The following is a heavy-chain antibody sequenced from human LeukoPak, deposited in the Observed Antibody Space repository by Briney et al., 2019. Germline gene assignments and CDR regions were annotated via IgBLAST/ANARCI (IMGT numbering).Heavy chain of an antibody. CDR1: GLTFRNYG. CDR2: INGRGDST. CDR3: AKVTGSGSYLADAFDI. D-gene: IGHD3-10*01. J-gene: IGHJ3*02. V-gene: IGHV3-23*01. Sequence: PGGSLRLSCAASGLTFRNYGIDSVRQTTGRGLEWVSAINGRGDSTSQADSVSGRFTDYRVNSEDNLYLQMKGLRAEDTAVYYCAKVTGSGSYLADAFDIWGHGTVVTVSS.